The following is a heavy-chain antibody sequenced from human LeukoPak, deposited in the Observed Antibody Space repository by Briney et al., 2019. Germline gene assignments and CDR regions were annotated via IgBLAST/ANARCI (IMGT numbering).Heavy chain of an antibody. CDR1: GGSISSYY. J-gene: IGHJ2*01. Sequence: SETLSLTCTVSGGSISSYYWSWIRQPPGKGLDWIGYIYYSGSTTYNPSIKSRVTISVETSKSQFSLKLSSVTAADTAVYYCARDFGGSDGYTGYWYFDLWGRGTLVTVSS. D-gene: IGHD5-24*01. CDR2: IYYSGST. CDR3: ARDFGGSDGYTGYWYFDL. V-gene: IGHV4-59*01.